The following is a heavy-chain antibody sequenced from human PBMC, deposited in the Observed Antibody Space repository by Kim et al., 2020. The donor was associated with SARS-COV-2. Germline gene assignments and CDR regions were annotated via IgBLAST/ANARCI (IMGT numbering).Heavy chain of an antibody. V-gene: IGHV3-30*04. J-gene: IGHJ4*02. D-gene: IGHD3-22*01. CDR1: GFTFSSYA. CDR2: ISYDGSNK. CDR3: ARDTLDYYDSSGYLDY. Sequence: GGSLRLFCAASGFTFSSYAMHWVRQAPGKGLEWVAVISYDGSNKYYADSVKGRFTISRDNSKNTLYLQMNSLRAEDTAVYYCARDTLDYYDSSGYLDYWGQGTLVTVSS.